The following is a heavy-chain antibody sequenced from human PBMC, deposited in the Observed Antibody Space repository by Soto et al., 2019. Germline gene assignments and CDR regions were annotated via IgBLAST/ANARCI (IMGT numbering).Heavy chain of an antibody. CDR1: GGTFSIYT. Sequence: QVQLVHSGAEVKKPGSSVKVSCKASGGTFSIYTISWVRQAPGQGLEWMGGSANSAQKFQGRLTVTADESTSTVYLELSSLTSADTAVYYCAREGPPDIAWFDPWGQGTLVSVSS. V-gene: IGHV1-69*01. CDR2: GSA. D-gene: IGHD2-15*01. J-gene: IGHJ5*02. CDR3: AREGPPDIAWFDP.